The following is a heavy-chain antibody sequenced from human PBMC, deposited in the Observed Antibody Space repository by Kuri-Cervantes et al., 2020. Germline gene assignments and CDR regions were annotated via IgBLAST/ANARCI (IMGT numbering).Heavy chain of an antibody. D-gene: IGHD1-26*01. V-gene: IGHV4-38-2*02. J-gene: IGHJ4*02. CDR1: GYSFTSDYH. CDR3: ATYSGSYGDY. CDR2: IHHSGIT. Sequence: GSLRLSCTVSGYSFTSDYHWGWIRQPPGKELEWIGTIHHSGITYYNPSLKSRVTISIDTSKNQFSLKVTSVTAADTAVYYCATYSGSYGDYWGQGTLVTVSS.